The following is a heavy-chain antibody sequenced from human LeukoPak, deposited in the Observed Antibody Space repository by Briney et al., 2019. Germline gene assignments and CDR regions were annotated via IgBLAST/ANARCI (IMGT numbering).Heavy chain of an antibody. Sequence: GGSLRLSCAASGFTFSSYWMSWVRQAPGKGLEWVATIKHDGSEQYYVDSVKGRFTISRDNAKNSLFLQMNSLRAEDTAVYYCARTSWLTLFDYWGQGTLVTVSS. D-gene: IGHD6-19*01. CDR1: GFTFSSYW. J-gene: IGHJ4*02. CDR3: ARTSWLTLFDY. CDR2: IKHDGSEQ. V-gene: IGHV3-7*01.